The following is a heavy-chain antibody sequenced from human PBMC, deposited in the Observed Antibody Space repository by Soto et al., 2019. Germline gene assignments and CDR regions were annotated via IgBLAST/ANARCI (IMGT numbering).Heavy chain of an antibody. CDR2: IRAYNGNT. V-gene: IGHV1-18*01. CDR1: GYTFTIYG. CDR3: ARDGPTMVRGVIPTTSTDYYYYGIDV. D-gene: IGHD3-10*01. Sequence: QVQLVQSGAEVKKPGASVQVSCKASGYTFTIYGISWVRQAPGQGLEWLGWIRAYNGNTNYAQKLQGRVTMTTETSTSTSYMELRSLRSGDKAVYYCARDGPTMVRGVIPTTSTDYYYYGIDVWGQGTTVTVSS. J-gene: IGHJ6*02.